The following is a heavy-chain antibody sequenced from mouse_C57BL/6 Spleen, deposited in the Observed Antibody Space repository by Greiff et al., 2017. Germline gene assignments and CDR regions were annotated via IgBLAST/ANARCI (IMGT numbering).Heavy chain of an antibody. Sequence: VQLQESGPELVKPGASVKISCKASGYAFSSSWMNWVKQRPGKGLEWIGRISPGDGDTNYNGKFKGKATLTADKSSSTAYMQLSSLTSEDSAVYFCARLIPFYYAMDYWGQGTSVTVSS. CDR3: ARLIPFYYAMDY. V-gene: IGHV1-82*01. CDR2: ISPGDGDT. J-gene: IGHJ4*01. CDR1: GYAFSSSW.